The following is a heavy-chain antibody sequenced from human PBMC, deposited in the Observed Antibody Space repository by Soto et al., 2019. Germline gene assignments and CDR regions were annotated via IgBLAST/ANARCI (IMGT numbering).Heavy chain of an antibody. J-gene: IGHJ4*02. D-gene: IGHD3-10*01. V-gene: IGHV3-53*01. CDR1: GFTVSNNY. CDR3: GTGPGGGGY. Sequence: EVQLVESGGGLIQPGGSLRLSCAVSGFTVSNNYMSWVRQAPGKGLEGVSVIYSGGYTAYGDSVKGRFTISRDHSKNTLFLQINSQGPDGLAVFYGGTGPGGGGYWGQGTLVTVSS. CDR2: IYSGGYT.